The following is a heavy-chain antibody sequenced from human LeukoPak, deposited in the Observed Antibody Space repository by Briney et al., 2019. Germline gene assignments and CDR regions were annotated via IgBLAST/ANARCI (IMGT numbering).Heavy chain of an antibody. CDR3: ARVNYGSGSYYCFDY. J-gene: IGHJ4*02. CDR2: IYYSGST. V-gene: IGHV4-59*01. D-gene: IGHD3-10*01. CDR1: GGSISNYY. Sequence: SETLSLTCTVSGGSISNYYWSWIRQPPGKGLEWIGFIYYSGSTNYNPSLKSRVTISVDTSKNQFSLKLSSVTAADTAVYYCARVNYGSGSYYCFDYWGQGTLVTVSS.